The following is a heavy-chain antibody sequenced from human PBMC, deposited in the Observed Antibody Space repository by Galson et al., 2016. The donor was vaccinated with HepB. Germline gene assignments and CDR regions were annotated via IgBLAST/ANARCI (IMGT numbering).Heavy chain of an antibody. V-gene: IGHV5-51*03. CDR1: GYKFTNYW. J-gene: IGHJ2*01. D-gene: IGHD2-15*01. CDR2: IYPDDSDT. Sequence: QSGAEVKKPGESLKISCKGSGYKFTNYWVAWVRQMPGKGLEWMGTIYPDDSDTRYSPSFQGQVTFAADKSISTAYLQWISLKASDPAIYSFARPLMDCRGRTCYSEGYFGLWGRGTLVTVSS. CDR3: ARPLMDCRGRTCYSEGYFGL.